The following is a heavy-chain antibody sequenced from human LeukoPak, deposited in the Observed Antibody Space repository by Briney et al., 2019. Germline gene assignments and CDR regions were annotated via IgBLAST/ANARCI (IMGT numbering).Heavy chain of an antibody. J-gene: IGHJ4*02. Sequence: SETLSLTCTVSGYSISSGYYWGWIRQPPGKGREWIGSIYHSGSTNYNPSLKSRVTISVDTSKNQFSLKLSSVTAADTAVYYCARLRSSRIRYFDYWGQGTLVTVSS. CDR2: IYHSGST. D-gene: IGHD6-19*01. CDR1: GYSISSGYY. CDR3: ARLRSSRIRYFDY. V-gene: IGHV4-38-2*02.